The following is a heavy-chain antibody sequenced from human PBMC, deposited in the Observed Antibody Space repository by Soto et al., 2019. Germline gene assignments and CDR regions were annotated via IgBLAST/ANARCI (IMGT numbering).Heavy chain of an antibody. CDR2: INHSGST. V-gene: IGHV4-34*01. D-gene: IGHD6-13*01. Sequence: PSETLSLTRAVYGGSFSGYYWSWIRQPPGKGLEWIGEINHSGSTNYNPSLKSRVTISVDTSKNQFSLYLQMNSLRAEDTAVYYCAREWVIAAAGMDWFDPWGQGTLVTVYS. CDR3: AREWVIAAAGMDWFDP. J-gene: IGHJ5*02. CDR1: GGSFSGYY.